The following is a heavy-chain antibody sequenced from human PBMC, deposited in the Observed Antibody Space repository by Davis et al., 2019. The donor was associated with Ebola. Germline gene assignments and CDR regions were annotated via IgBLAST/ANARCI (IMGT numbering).Heavy chain of an antibody. CDR2: IYYSGST. CDR1: GGSISSYY. V-gene: IGHV4-59*01. J-gene: IGHJ6*04. CDR3: ARDSSSWYVRRYYGMDV. Sequence: MPSETLSLTCTVSGGSISSYYWSWIRQPPGKGLEWSGYIYYSGSTNYNPSLKSRVTISVDTSKNQFSLKLSSVTAADTAVYYCARDSSSWYVRRYYGMDVWGKGTTVTVSS. D-gene: IGHD6-13*01.